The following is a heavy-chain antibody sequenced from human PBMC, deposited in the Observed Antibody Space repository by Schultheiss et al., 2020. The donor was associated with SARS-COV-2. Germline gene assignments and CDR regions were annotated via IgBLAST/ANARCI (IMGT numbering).Heavy chain of an antibody. V-gene: IGHV4-59*01. CDR1: GGSIETYN. Sequence: SETLSLTCTVSGGSIETYNWCWIRQPPGRGLEWIGATYYTGITNLNPALRSRVTLSLDTSKRHTYLRLTSVTAADTAVYFCARRSTRGLDVWGQGTTVTVSS. D-gene: IGHD1-26*01. CDR3: ARRSTRGLDV. J-gene: IGHJ6*02. CDR2: TYYTGIT.